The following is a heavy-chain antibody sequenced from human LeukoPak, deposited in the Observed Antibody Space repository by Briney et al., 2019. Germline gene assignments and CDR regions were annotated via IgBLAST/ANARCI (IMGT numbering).Heavy chain of an antibody. CDR1: GGTFSRYA. D-gene: IGHD5-12*01. CDR2: ITPILGIA. V-gene: IGHV1-69*04. J-gene: IGHJ4*02. Sequence: ASVKVSCKASGGTFSRYAISWVRQAPGQGLEWMGRITPILGIANYAQKFQGRVTITADKSTSTAYMELNSLRSEDTAVYYCARAGVYSGYALDYWGQGTLVTVSS. CDR3: ARAGVYSGYALDY.